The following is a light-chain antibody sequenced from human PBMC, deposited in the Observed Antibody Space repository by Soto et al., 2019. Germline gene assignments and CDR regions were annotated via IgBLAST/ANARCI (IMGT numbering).Light chain of an antibody. V-gene: IGKV3-15*01. CDR2: RAS. CDR1: QSVSSN. J-gene: IGKJ1*01. Sequence: EIVMTQSPATLSVSPGERATLSCRASQSVSSNLAWYQQKPGQPTRLLIYRASTRATGIPARFSGSGSGTESTLTICGLQSEDFAVYYCQHYNDWPPWTFGQGTKVEIK. CDR3: QHYNDWPPWT.